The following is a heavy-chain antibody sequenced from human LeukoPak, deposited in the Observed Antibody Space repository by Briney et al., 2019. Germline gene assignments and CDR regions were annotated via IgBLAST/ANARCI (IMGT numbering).Heavy chain of an antibody. CDR3: ATYSSSDPDY. V-gene: IGHV3-48*04. CDR1: GFTFSSYS. D-gene: IGHD6-6*01. CDR2: ISSSGSTI. J-gene: IGHJ4*02. Sequence: GGSLRLSCAASGFTFSSYSMNWVRQAPGKGLEWVSYISSSGSTIYYADSVKGRFTISRDNAKNSLYLQMNSLRAEDTAVYYCATYSSSDPDYWGQGTLVTVSS.